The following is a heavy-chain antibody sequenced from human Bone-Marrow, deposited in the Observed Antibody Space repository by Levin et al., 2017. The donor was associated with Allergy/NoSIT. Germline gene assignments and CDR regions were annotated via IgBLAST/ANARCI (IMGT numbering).Heavy chain of an antibody. Sequence: SETLSLTCTVSGGSISSGGYYWSWIRQHPGTGLEWIGYIYYSGSTYYNPSLKSRVTISVDTSKNQFSLKLSSVTAADTAVYYCARVGYYAFDAFDIWGQGTMVTVSS. CDR2: IYYSGST. CDR1: GGSISSGGYY. J-gene: IGHJ3*02. D-gene: IGHD1-26*01. CDR3: ARVGYYAFDAFDI. V-gene: IGHV4-31*03.